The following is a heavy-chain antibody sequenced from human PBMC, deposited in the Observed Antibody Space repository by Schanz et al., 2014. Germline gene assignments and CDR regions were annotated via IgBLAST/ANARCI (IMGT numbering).Heavy chain of an antibody. CDR2: IFTDGRT. V-gene: IGHV3-53*01. D-gene: IGHD1-1*01. Sequence: EVQLVESGGGLVQPGGSLRLSCAASGFAVDNYYMSCVRQAPGRGLEWVSIIFTDGRTYYADSVKGRFTISRDSSKNTLYLQMDSLRAEDTAVYFCAKKVPAYNPFDSWGQGTLVTVSS. J-gene: IGHJ4*02. CDR3: AKKVPAYNPFDS. CDR1: GFAVDNYY.